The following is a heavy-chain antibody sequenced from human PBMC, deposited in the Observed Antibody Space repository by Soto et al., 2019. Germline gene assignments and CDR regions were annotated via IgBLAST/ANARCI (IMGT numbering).Heavy chain of an antibody. CDR3: ARLIGNSWFPG. D-gene: IGHD6-13*01. CDR1: VDSVSINSLS. J-gene: IGHJ4*02. Sequence: SQTLSLTCAMPVDSVSINSLSWDWIRQSPSRGLEWLVRTYYRTKWYYDYAVSVKSRVTINPDTSKNQFSLQLNSVTPDDTAVNYCARLIGNSWFPGWGQGTLVTVSS. CDR2: TYYRTKWYY. V-gene: IGHV6-1*01.